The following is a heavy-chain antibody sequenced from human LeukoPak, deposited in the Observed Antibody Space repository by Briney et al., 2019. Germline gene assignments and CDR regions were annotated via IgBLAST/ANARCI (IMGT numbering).Heavy chain of an antibody. V-gene: IGHV3-7*04. Sequence: QPGGSLILSCTGSGFAFSSYWMNWVRQAPGKGLEWVANIKQDGSERYYVDSVKGRFTISRDNAKNSLYLQMNSLRAEDTAVYYCARDYFDSGDYYDAFDIWGQGTMVTVSS. J-gene: IGHJ3*02. CDR2: IKQDGSER. CDR3: ARDYFDSGDYYDAFDI. D-gene: IGHD3-22*01. CDR1: GFAFSSYW.